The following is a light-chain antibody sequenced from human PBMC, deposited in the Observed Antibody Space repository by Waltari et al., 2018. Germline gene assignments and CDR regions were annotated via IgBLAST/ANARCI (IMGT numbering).Light chain of an antibody. CDR2: KAS. J-gene: IGKJ4*01. CDR3: QQYNSYSPGLT. V-gene: IGKV1-5*03. Sequence: DIHLTQSPSTLSASVGDRVTITCRASQSILTWLAWYQQKPGKAPNLLIFKASTLRSGVPPRFSGTGYGTEFTLTISSLQPDDFATYYCQQYNSYSPGLTVGGGTKVEIK. CDR1: QSILTW.